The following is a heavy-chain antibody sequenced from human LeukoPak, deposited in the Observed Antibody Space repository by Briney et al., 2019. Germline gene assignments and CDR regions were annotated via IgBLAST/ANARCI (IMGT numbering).Heavy chain of an antibody. CDR2: IIPIFGTA. D-gene: IGHD6-13*01. CDR3: ARVHSSSWYGRGYFDY. V-gene: IGHV1-69*13. CDR1: VGTFSSSA. J-gene: IGHJ4*02. Sequence: ASVKVSCKASVGTFSSSAISWVRHAPGQRLEWMGGIIPIFGTANYAKKFQGRVTITADESTSTAYMELSSLGSEDTAVYYCARVHSSSWYGRGYFDYWGQGTLVTVSS.